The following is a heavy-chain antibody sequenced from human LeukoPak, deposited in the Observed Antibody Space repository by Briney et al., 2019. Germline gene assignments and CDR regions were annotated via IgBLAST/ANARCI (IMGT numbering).Heavy chain of an antibody. CDR2: ISYSGST. CDR3: ARLRGKYSGYELIDY. CDR1: GGSISSYY. D-gene: IGHD5-12*01. Sequence: SETLSLTCTVSGGSISSYYWSWIRQPPGKGLEWIGSISYSGSTNYNPSLKSRVTTSVDTSKNQFSLKLSSVTAADTAVYYCARLRGKYSGYELIDYWGQGILVTVSS. V-gene: IGHV4-59*08. J-gene: IGHJ4*02.